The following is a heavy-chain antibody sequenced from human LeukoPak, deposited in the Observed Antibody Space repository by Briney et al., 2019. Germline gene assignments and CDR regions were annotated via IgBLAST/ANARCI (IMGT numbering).Heavy chain of an antibody. CDR3: ARDRGRFLEWLLEDHYFDY. V-gene: IGHV4-61*02. CDR2: IYTSGST. J-gene: IGHJ4*02. D-gene: IGHD3-3*01. Sequence: SETLSLTCTVSGGSISSGSYYWSWIRQPAGKGLEWIGRIYTSGSTNYNPSLKSRVTMSVDTSKNQFSLKLSSVTAADTAVYYCARDRGRFLEWLLEDHYFDYWGQGTLVTVSS. CDR1: GGSISSGSYY.